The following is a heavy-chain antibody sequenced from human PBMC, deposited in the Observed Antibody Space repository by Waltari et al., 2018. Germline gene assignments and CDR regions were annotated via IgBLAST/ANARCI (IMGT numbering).Heavy chain of an antibody. CDR2: IIPIFGTA. CDR1: GGTFSSYA. CDR3: ARPPRNSGYDLGFGMDV. V-gene: IGHV1-69*05. J-gene: IGHJ6*02. D-gene: IGHD5-12*01. Sequence: QVQLVQSGAEVKKPGSSVKVSCKASGGTFSSYAISWVRQAPGQGLEWMGRIIPIFGTANYAQKFQGRVTITRDTSASTAYMELSSLRSEDTAVYYCARPPRNSGYDLGFGMDVWGQGTTVTVSS.